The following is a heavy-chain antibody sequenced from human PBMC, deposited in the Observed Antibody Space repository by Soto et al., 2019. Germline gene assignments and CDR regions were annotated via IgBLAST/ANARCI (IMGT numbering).Heavy chain of an antibody. J-gene: IGHJ3*02. Sequence: QVQLQQWGAGLLKPSETLSLTCAVYSGSFSGYYWSWIRQPPGKGLEWIGEINHSGSTNYNPSLKSRVTISVDTSKNQFSLKLSSVTAADTAVYYCARGKLLWFGELFARARDAFDIWGQGTMVTVSS. CDR2: INHSGST. V-gene: IGHV4-34*01. CDR1: SGSFSGYY. D-gene: IGHD3-10*01. CDR3: ARGKLLWFGELFARARDAFDI.